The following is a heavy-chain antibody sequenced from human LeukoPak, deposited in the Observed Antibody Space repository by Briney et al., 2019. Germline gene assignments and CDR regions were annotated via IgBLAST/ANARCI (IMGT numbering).Heavy chain of an antibody. J-gene: IGHJ4*02. V-gene: IGHV3-30*03. CDR2: ISYDGSNK. D-gene: IGHD4-23*01. CDR1: GFTFSSYG. CDR3: ARGRPHGNDY. Sequence: GGSLRLSCAASGFTFSSYGMHWVRQAPGKGLEWVAVISYDGSNKYYGDSVKGRFTISRDNAKNTLYLQMNSLRVEDTAVYYCARGRPHGNDYWGQGTLVTVSS.